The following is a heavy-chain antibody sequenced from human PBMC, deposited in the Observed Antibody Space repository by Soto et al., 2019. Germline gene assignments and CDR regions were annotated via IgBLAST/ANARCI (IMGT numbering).Heavy chain of an antibody. D-gene: IGHD1-1*01. CDR1: GGTFSSYA. J-gene: IGHJ6*02. Sequence: GASVKVSCKASGGTFSSYAISWVRQAPGQGLEWMGGIIPIFGTANYAQKFQGRVTITADESTSTAYMELSSLRSEDTAVYYCARAGTNPARGNYYYGMDVWSQGTTVTVSS. CDR2: IIPIFGTA. V-gene: IGHV1-69*13. CDR3: ARAGTNPARGNYYYGMDV.